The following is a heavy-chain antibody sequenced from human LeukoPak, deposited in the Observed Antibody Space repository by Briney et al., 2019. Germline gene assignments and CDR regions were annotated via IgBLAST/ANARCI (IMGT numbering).Heavy chain of an antibody. CDR3: ARGVSGSGKGGFDY. Sequence: SETLSLTCTVSGGSINSGGYYWSWIRQHPGKGPEWIAYIYYSGSAYYNPSLKSRVTISIDTSKDQFSLKLSSVTAADTAVYYCARGVSGSGKGGFDYWGQGTLVTVSS. CDR1: GGSINSGGYY. D-gene: IGHD3-10*01. CDR2: IYYSGSA. J-gene: IGHJ4*02. V-gene: IGHV4-31*03.